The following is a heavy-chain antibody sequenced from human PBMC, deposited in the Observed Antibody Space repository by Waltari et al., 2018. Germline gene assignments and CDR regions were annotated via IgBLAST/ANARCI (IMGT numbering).Heavy chain of an antibody. V-gene: IGHV3-23*04. D-gene: IGHD3-22*01. CDR2: ISGSGGST. CDR3: AKGPITMIYFDY. CDR1: GFTFRSYP. J-gene: IGHJ4*02. Sequence: EVQLVESGGGLVQPGGSLRLSCAASGFTFRSYPISWVRQAPGKGLEWVSAISGSGGSTYYADSVKGRFTISRDNSKNTLYLQMNSLRAEDTAVYYCAKGPITMIYFDYWGQGTLVTVSS.